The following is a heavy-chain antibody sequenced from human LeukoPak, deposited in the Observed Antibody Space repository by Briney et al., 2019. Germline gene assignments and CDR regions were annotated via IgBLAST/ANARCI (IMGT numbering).Heavy chain of an antibody. CDR2: ISYIGST. J-gene: IGHJ3*02. V-gene: IGHV4-59*11. CDR1: GGSMSSHY. D-gene: IGHD1-1*01. CDR3: AGDQLALNALNI. Sequence: SETLSLTCTVSGGSMSSHYWSWIRQPPGKGLEWLGYISYIGSTNYSPTIKSRVTISVDTSKNQFSLRLSSVTSADTAVYFCAGDQLALNALNIWGQGTMVSVSS.